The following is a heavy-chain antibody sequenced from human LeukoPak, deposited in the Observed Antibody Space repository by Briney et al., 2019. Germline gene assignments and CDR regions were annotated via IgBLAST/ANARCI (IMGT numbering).Heavy chain of an antibody. CDR2: IYNSGGT. Sequence: SETLSLTCTVSGVSITSYYWSWIRQPPGKGLEWIGNIYNSGGTNYNPSLKSRVTTSVDTSKNQFSLKLTSVTAADTAVYYCARYRGNSNSGFDPWGQGTLVTVSS. CDR1: GVSITSYY. V-gene: IGHV4-59*01. D-gene: IGHD4-23*01. J-gene: IGHJ5*02. CDR3: ARYRGNSNSGFDP.